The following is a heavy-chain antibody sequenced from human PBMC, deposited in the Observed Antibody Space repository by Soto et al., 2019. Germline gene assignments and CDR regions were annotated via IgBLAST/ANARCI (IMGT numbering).Heavy chain of an antibody. D-gene: IGHD2-2*03. V-gene: IGHV1-2*02. J-gene: IGHJ6*02. CDR3: ARDVEIVIIPATLLDV. Sequence: ASVKVSCRASGYTFTAYYMHWVRQAPGQGLEWMGWINPNSGGTDYAQKFQGRVTMTRDTSISTAYMELSSLRSDDTAVYYCARDVEIVIIPATLLDVWGQGTTVTVSS. CDR1: GYTFTAYY. CDR2: INPNSGGT.